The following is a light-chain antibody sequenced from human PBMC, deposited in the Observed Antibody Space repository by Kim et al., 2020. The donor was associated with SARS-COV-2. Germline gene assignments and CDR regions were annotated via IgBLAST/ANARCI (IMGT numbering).Light chain of an antibody. CDR2: QDR. J-gene: IGLJ2*01. V-gene: IGLV3-1*01. CDR3: QAWDSSTVV. CDR1: KLGDKY. Sequence: SYELTQPPSLSVSPGQTASITCSGDKLGDKYVYWYQLKAGQSPVVVIYQDRKRPSGIPERFSGSNSGNTATLTINGTQAMDEADYFCQAWDSSTVVFGGGTQLTVL.